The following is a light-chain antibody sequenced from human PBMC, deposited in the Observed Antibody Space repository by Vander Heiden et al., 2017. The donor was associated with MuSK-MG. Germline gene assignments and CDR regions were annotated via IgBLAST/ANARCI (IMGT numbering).Light chain of an antibody. CDR3: QQDDNLPHS. CDR2: DAS. CDR1: QDISNY. Sequence: DIQMTQSPSSLSASVGDRVTITCQASQDISNYLNWYQQKPGKAPKLLIYDASNLETGVPSRFSGSGSGTDFTFTISSLQPEDFATYYRQQDDNLPHSFGGGTKVEIK. V-gene: IGKV1-33*01. J-gene: IGKJ4*01.